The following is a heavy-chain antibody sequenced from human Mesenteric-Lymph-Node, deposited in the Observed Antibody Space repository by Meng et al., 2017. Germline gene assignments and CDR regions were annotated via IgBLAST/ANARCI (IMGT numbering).Heavy chain of an antibody. Sequence: QDQRVQSGDWVKKPGSSVKVSCKASGDTFNSYTLSWVRQAPGQGLEWMGRIIPILGMADYAQKFQGRVTITADKSTSTAYMELSSLTSEDRAVYYCAREGRDLSVAPYFDYWGQGTLVTVSS. V-gene: IGHV1-69*08. D-gene: IGHD6-19*01. CDR1: GDTFNSYT. J-gene: IGHJ4*02. CDR2: IIPILGMA. CDR3: AREGRDLSVAPYFDY.